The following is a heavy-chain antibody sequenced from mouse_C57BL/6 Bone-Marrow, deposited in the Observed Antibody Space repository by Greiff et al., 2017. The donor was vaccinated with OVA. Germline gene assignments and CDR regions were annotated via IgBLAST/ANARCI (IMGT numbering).Heavy chain of an antibody. J-gene: IGHJ3*01. Sequence: EVQLVASGGGLVQPKGSLKLSCAASGFSFNTYAMNWVRQAPGKGLEWVARIRSKSNNYATYYADSVKDRFTISRDDSESMLYLQMNNLKTEDTAMYYCVIERTYYSTFAYWGQGTLVTVSA. CDR3: VIERTYYSTFAY. V-gene: IGHV10-1*01. D-gene: IGHD2-5*01. CDR2: IRSKSNNYAT. CDR1: GFSFNTYA.